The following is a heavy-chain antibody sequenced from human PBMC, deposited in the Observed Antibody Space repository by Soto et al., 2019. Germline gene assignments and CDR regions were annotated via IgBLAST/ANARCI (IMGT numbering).Heavy chain of an antibody. CDR2: IIPILGIA. V-gene: IGHV1-69*10. D-gene: IGHD2-15*01. Sequence: ASVKVSCKASGGTFSSYAISWVRQAPGQGLEWMGGIIPILGIANYAQKFQGRVTITADKSTSTAYMELSSLRSEDTAVYYCARSQTWDCSGGSCDERFRFDPWGQGTLVTVSS. CDR1: GGTFSSYA. J-gene: IGHJ5*02. CDR3: ARSQTWDCSGGSCDERFRFDP.